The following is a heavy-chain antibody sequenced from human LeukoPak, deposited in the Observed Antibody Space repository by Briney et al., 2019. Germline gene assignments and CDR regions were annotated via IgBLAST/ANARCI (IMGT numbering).Heavy chain of an antibody. CDR2: IYYSGST. D-gene: IGHD3-10*01. CDR1: GGSISSYY. J-gene: IGHJ5*02. Sequence: SETLSLTCTVSGGSISSYYWSWIRQPPGKGLEWIGYIYYSGSTNYNPSLKSRVTISVDTSKNQFSLKLSSVTAADTAVYYCARGGITMVRGVIRFDPWGQGILVTVSS. V-gene: IGHV4-59*01. CDR3: ARGGITMVRGVIRFDP.